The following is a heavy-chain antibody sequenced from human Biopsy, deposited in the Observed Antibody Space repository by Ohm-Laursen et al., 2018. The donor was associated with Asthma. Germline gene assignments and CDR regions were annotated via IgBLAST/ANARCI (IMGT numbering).Heavy chain of an antibody. Sequence: SLRFSCAASGFAVSRDYMFWVRQAPGKGLEWVSVIYSGGTSHTADSVRGRFTISRDYSKNTLYLQMHSLRAEDTAVYYCARGDSSGWSHYYFDYWGQGTLVTVSS. J-gene: IGHJ4*02. D-gene: IGHD6-19*01. V-gene: IGHV3-53*01. CDR1: GFAVSRDY. CDR2: IYSGGTS. CDR3: ARGDSSGWSHYYFDY.